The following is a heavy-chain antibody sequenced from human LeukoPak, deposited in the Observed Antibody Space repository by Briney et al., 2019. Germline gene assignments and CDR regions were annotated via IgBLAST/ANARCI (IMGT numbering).Heavy chain of an antibody. Sequence: KASETLSLTCTVSGVSVTGYYCSWLRQPAGKGLEWIGRIYTIGRLNYNPSLESRVTMSVDTSKNQFSLKLNSVTAADTAVYYCARDSSGSTSSLPGTNWFNPWGQGTLVTVSS. V-gene: IGHV4-4*07. J-gene: IGHJ5*02. D-gene: IGHD6-6*01. CDR1: GVSVTGYY. CDR2: IYTIGRL. CDR3: ARDSSGSTSSLPGTNWFNP.